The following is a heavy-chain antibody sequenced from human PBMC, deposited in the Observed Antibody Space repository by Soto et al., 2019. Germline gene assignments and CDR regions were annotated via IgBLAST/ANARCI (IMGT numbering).Heavy chain of an antibody. CDR2: IYYSGST. Sequence: SETRDRGWTFSGGSVSSSIYYWVWIRQPPGKGLEWIGSIYYSGSTYYNPSLKSRVTISVDTSKNQFSLKLSSVTAADTAVYYCARVHGNYYFDYWGQGTLVTLSS. CDR1: GGSVSSSIYY. CDR3: ARVHGNYYFDY. V-gene: IGHV4-39*01. J-gene: IGHJ4*02.